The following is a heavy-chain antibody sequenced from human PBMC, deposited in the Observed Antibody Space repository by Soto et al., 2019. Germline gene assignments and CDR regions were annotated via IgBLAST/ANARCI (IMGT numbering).Heavy chain of an antibody. Sequence: QVQLAQSGAEVKKPGASVKVSCKASGYTFTSYYMHWVRQAPGQGLEWMGIINPSGGRTVYAQKVQGRVTITRYTSPSTVYMELSSLTSEDTAVYYCARVSRIGYIVATTNQLAYWGQGTLVTVSS. D-gene: IGHD5-12*01. CDR3: ARVSRIGYIVATTNQLAY. V-gene: IGHV1-46*01. CDR1: GYTFTSYY. CDR2: INPSGGRT. J-gene: IGHJ4*02.